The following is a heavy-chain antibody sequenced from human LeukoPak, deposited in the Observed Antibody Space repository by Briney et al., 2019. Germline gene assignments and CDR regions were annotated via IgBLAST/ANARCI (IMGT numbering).Heavy chain of an antibody. V-gene: IGHV3-23*01. J-gene: IGHJ4*02. CDR1: GFTFSSYA. Sequence: GGSLRLSCAASGFTFSSYAMNWVRQAPGKGLEWVSAISGSGGSTYYADSVKGRFTISRDNSKNTLYLQMNSLRAEDTAVYYCAKDRIAAAGTYYFDYWGQGTLVTVSS. CDR3: AKDRIAAAGTYYFDY. CDR2: ISGSGGST. D-gene: IGHD6-13*01.